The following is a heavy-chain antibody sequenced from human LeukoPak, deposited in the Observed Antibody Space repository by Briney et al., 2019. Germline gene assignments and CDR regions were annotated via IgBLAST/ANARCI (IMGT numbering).Heavy chain of an antibody. J-gene: IGHJ4*02. V-gene: IGHV3-66*01. Sequence: GGSLRLSCAASGFIFSSYSMNWVRQAPGKGLEWVSVIYSGGGTNSADSVKGRFTISRDNSKNTLYLQMNSLRAEDTAVYFCARGHNRYYFDYWGQGTLVIVSS. CDR3: ARGHNRYYFDY. CDR2: IYSGGGT. D-gene: IGHD2/OR15-2a*01. CDR1: GFIFSSYS.